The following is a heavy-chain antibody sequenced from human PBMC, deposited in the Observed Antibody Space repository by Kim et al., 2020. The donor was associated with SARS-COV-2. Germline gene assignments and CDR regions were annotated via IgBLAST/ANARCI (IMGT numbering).Heavy chain of an antibody. Sequence: SVKVSCKASGGTFSSYAISWVRQAPGQGLEWMGGIIPIFGTANYAQKFQGRVTITADESTSTAYMELSSLRSEDTAVYYCARGVWYYGSGAAFRIFDYFDYWGQGTLVTVSS. D-gene: IGHD3-10*01. CDR1: GGTFSSYA. CDR2: IIPIFGTA. J-gene: IGHJ4*02. V-gene: IGHV1-69*13. CDR3: ARGVWYYGSGAAFRIFDYFDY.